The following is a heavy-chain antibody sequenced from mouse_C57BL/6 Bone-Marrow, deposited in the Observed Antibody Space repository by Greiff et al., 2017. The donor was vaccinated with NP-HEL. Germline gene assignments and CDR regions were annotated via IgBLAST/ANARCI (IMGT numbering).Heavy chain of an antibody. J-gene: IGHJ1*03. CDR2: IWSGGST. CDR1: GFSLTSYG. D-gene: IGHD2-3*01. V-gene: IGHV2-2*01. CDR3: ARENGDGYYRTKYFDV. Sequence: QVQLKQSGPGLVQPSQSLSITCTVSGFSLTSYGVHWVRPSPGTGLEWLGVIWSGGSTDYNAAFISRLSISKDNSKSQVFFKMNSLQADDTAIYYCARENGDGYYRTKYFDVWGTGTTVTVSS.